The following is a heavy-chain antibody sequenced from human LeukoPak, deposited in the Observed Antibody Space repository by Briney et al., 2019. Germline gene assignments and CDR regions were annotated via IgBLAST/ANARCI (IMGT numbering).Heavy chain of an antibody. Sequence: GGSLRLSCAASGFTFSNYWMHWVRQSPGKGLMWVSRINSDGTTTRYADSVKDRFTISRDNAKNTLYLQINSLRAEDTAVYYCVRAPATVKFDPWGQGTLVTVSS. CDR2: INSDGTTT. CDR3: VRAPATVKFDP. J-gene: IGHJ5*02. V-gene: IGHV3-74*01. CDR1: GFTFSNYW. D-gene: IGHD3-16*02.